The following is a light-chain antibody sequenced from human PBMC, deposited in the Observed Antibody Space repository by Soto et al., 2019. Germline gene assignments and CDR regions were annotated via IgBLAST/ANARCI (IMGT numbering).Light chain of an antibody. CDR3: PRTYNAPFT. V-gene: IGKV1-39*01. CDR1: DSIDRY. CDR2: AAS. J-gene: IGKJ3*01. Sequence: DIQMTQSPSSLSAFVGDTVTINCRATDSIDRYLNWYQQKPGQAPRVLITAASTLESGVPSRLSGSGSGTDFTLTSHNLQPEACATYYCPRTYNAPFTFGPGTQVSIK.